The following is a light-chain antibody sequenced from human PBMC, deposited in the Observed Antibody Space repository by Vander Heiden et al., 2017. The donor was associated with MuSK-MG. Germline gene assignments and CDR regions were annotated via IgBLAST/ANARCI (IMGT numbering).Light chain of an antibody. V-gene: IGLV3-19*01. Sequence: SSELTQDPAVSVALGQTVRITCQGDSLRSYYASWYQQKPGQAPVLVIYGKNSRPSGMPARFSGSSSGNTASLTITGAQAEDEADYYCNSRDSSGNHLLFGGGTKLTVL. CDR1: SLRSYY. CDR2: GKN. J-gene: IGLJ2*01. CDR3: NSRDSSGNHLL.